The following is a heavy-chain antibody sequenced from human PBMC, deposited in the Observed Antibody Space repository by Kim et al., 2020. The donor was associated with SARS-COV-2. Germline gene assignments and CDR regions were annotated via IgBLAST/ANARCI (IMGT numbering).Heavy chain of an antibody. Sequence: GGSLRLSCAASGFTFSSYWMSWVRQAPGKGLEWVAKMKEDGSKKEYVDSVKGRFTISRDNAKNSVFLQLDSLRVEDTAVYYCVRAGPGLRSDHDAFDIWGQETMVTVSS. CDR3: VRAGPGLRSDHDAFDI. CDR2: MKEDGSKK. D-gene: IGHD2-21*02. J-gene: IGHJ3*02. V-gene: IGHV3-7*03. CDR1: GFTFSSYW.